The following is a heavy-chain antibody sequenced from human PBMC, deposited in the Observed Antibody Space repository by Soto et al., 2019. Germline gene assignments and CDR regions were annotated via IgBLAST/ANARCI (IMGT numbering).Heavy chain of an antibody. D-gene: IGHD3-9*01. V-gene: IGHV1-3*01. CDR1: GYTFTSYA. CDR2: INAGNGNT. J-gene: IGHJ3*02. Sequence: ASVKVSCKASGYTFTSYAMHWVRQTPGQRLEWMGWINAGNGNTKYSQKFQGRVTITRDTSASTAYMELSSLRSEDTAVYYCAFYTYYDLLTGYYDAFDIWGQGTMVTVSS. CDR3: AFYTYYDLLTGYYDAFDI.